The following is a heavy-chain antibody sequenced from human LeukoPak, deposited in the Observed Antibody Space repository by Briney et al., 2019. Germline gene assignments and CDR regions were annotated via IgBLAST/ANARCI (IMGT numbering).Heavy chain of an antibody. Sequence: SETLSLTCTVSGYSISSGYYWGWIRQPPGKGLEWIGYIYYSGSTNYNPSLKSRVTISVDTSKNQFSLKLSSVTAADTAVYYCARDFPPYYYGSGSYYNVWGQGTLVTVSS. D-gene: IGHD3-10*01. CDR1: GYSISSGYY. V-gene: IGHV4-38-2*02. J-gene: IGHJ4*02. CDR2: IYYSGST. CDR3: ARDFPPYYYGSGSYYNV.